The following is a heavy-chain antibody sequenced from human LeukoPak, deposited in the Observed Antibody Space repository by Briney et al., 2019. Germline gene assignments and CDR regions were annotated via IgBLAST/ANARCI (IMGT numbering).Heavy chain of an antibody. V-gene: IGHV1-2*06. D-gene: IGHD6-6*01. Sequence: ASVKVSCKASGYTFTGYYMHWVRQAPGQVLEWMGRINPNSGGTNYAQKFQGRVTMTRDTSTSTVYMELSSLRSEDTAVYYCAGINSSSSPWGQGTLVTVSS. CDR3: AGINSSSSP. J-gene: IGHJ5*02. CDR2: INPNSGGT. CDR1: GYTFTGYY.